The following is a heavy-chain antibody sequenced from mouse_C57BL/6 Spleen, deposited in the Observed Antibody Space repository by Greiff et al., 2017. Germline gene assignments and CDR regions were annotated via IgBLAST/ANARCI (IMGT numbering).Heavy chain of an antibody. CDR2: INPNNGGT. CDR1: GYTFTDYN. D-gene: IGHD3-1*01. V-gene: IGHV1-22*01. CDR3: ARSGTRDYFDY. J-gene: IGHJ2*01. Sequence: EVKLQESGPELVKPGASVKMSCKASGYTFTDYNMHWVKQSHGKSLEWIGYINPNNGGTSYNQKFKGKATLTVNKSSSTAYMELRSLTSEDSAVYYCARSGTRDYFDYWGQGTTLTVSS.